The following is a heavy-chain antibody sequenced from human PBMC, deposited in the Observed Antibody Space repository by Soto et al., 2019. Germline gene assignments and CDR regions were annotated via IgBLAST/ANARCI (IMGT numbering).Heavy chain of an antibody. Sequence: GGSLRLSCAASGFTFSSYAMHWVRQAPGKGLEWVAVISYDGSNKYYADSVKGRFTISRDNSKNTLYLQMNSLRAEDTAVYYCARDSSGWYYFDYWGQGSLVTVSS. V-gene: IGHV3-30*04. CDR3: ARDSSGWYYFDY. CDR2: ISYDGSNK. CDR1: GFTFSSYA. J-gene: IGHJ4*02. D-gene: IGHD6-19*01.